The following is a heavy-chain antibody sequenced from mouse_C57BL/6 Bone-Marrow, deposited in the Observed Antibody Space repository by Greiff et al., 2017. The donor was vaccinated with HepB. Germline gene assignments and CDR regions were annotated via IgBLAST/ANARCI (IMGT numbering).Heavy chain of an antibody. CDR1: GYTFTSYW. J-gene: IGHJ3*01. CDR3: AIGDYDGGNAY. Sequence: QVQLQQPGAELVKPGASVKVSCKASGYTFTSYWMHWVKQRPGQGLEWIGRIHPSDSDTNYNQKFKGKATLTVDKSSSTAYMQLSSLTSEDSAVYYCAIGDYDGGNAYWGQGTLVTVSA. CDR2: IHPSDSDT. V-gene: IGHV1-74*01. D-gene: IGHD2-4*01.